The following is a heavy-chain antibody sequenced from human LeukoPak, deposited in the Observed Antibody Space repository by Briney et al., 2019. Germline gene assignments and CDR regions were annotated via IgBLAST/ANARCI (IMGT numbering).Heavy chain of an antibody. J-gene: IGHJ5*02. CDR3: ARGEGVFDP. CDR1: GGPISSGSYY. V-gene: IGHV4-61*02. CDR2: IYTSGST. Sequence: TSETLSLTCTVSGGPISSGSYYWRWIRQPAGKGLEWIGRIYTSGSTNYNPSLKSRVTISVDTSKNQFSLKLSSVTAADTAVYYCARGEGVFDPWGQGTLVTVSS.